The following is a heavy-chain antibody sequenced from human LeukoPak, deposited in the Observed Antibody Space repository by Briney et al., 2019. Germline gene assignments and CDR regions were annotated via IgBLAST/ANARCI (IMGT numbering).Heavy chain of an antibody. CDR2: MYYIGTT. J-gene: IGHJ3*02. V-gene: IGHV4-59*02. CDR1: GGTVNNYY. CDR3: ARLPPSGSLGVTDAFDI. D-gene: IGHD3-3*01. Sequence: SETLSLTCTVSGGTVNNYYWTWIRQPPGKRLEWIGYMYYIGTTNYNPSFKSRVTMSVDPSKNQFSLQLTSVTLADTAVYYCARLPPSGSLGVTDAFDIWGQGTMVTVSS.